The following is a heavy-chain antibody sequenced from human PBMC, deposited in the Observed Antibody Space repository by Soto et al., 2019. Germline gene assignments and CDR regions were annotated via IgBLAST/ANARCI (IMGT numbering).Heavy chain of an antibody. CDR2: ISYDGSNK. J-gene: IGHJ4*02. CDR1: GFTFSSYA. CDR3: ARAGGSLTYYFDY. D-gene: IGHD1-26*01. Sequence: QVQLVESGGGVVQPGRSLRLSCAASGFTFSSYAMHWVRQAPGKGLEWVAVISYDGSNKYYADSVKGRFTISRDNSKNTLYLHMNSLRAEDTAVYYCARAGGSLTYYFDYWGQGTLVTVSS. V-gene: IGHV3-30-3*01.